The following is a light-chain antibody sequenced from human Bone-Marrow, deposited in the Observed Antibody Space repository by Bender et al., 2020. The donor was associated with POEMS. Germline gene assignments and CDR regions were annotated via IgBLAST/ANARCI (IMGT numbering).Light chain of an antibody. CDR2: DVT. Sequence: QSALTQPASVSGSPGQSITISCTGTSSDIGAYNYVSWYQRHPGEVPKLLIFDVTERPSGVPDRFSGSRSGNTASLTISGLQPEDEAEYFCCSYAGYYTPFVFGTGTKVTV. V-gene: IGLV2-11*01. CDR1: SSDIGAYNY. J-gene: IGLJ1*01. CDR3: CSYAGYYTPFV.